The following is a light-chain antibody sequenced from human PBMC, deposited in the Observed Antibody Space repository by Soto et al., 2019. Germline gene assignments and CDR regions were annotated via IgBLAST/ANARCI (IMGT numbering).Light chain of an antibody. CDR3: CSYAGSSTLV. J-gene: IGLJ3*02. Sequence: QSVLTQPASVSGSPGQSITISCTGTSSDVGSYNLVSWYQQHPGKAPKLMIYEGSKRPSGVSNHFSGSKSGNTASLTISGLQAEDEADYYCCSYAGSSTLVFGAGTNLTVL. V-gene: IGLV2-23*01. CDR2: EGS. CDR1: SSDVGSYNL.